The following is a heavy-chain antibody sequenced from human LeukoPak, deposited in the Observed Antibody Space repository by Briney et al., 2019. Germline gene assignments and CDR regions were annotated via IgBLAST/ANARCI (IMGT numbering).Heavy chain of an antibody. V-gene: IGHV3-23*01. CDR2: ISGSGGNT. CDR1: GFTFSSYA. CDR3: AKVSWANYFDY. J-gene: IGHJ4*02. D-gene: IGHD6-13*01. Sequence: GPLRLSCAASGFTFSSYAMSWVRQAPGKGLEWVSGISGSGGNTHYADSVRGRFTISRDNSRNTVYLEMNSLRAEDTAIYYCAKVSWANYFDYWGQGTLVTVSS.